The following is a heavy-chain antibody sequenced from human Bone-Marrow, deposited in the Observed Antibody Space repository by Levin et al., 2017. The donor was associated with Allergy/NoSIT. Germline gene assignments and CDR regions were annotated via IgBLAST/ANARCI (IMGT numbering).Heavy chain of an antibody. V-gene: IGHV4-30-4*01. CDR2: IYHSGST. CDR3: GRGFSSGWYVYAAFDI. Sequence: SQTLSLTCTVSGDSVTSGEYYWSWIRQPPGKGLEWMGYIYHSGSTYHNPSLKSRVTISVDTSKNQFSLNLSSVTAADTAVYYCGRGFSSGWYVYAAFDIWGQGTMVTVSS. CDR1: GDSVTSGEYY. D-gene: IGHD6-19*01. J-gene: IGHJ3*02.